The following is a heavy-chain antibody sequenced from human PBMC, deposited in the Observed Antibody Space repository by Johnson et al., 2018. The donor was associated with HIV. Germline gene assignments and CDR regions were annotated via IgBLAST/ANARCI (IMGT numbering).Heavy chain of an antibody. CDR1: GFTFSSNW. CDR2: IKQDGSEK. Sequence: VQLVESGGGLVQPGGSLRLSCAASGFTFSSNWMSWVRQAPGKGLEWVGNIKQDGSEKYYVDSVKGRFTISRDNVKKSLYLQRNNLRVEDTAVYYCVRDPVRRTNDSVWGSYRRYDDAFDIWGQGTIVTVSS. J-gene: IGHJ3*02. CDR3: VRDPVRRTNDSVWGSYRRYDDAFDI. V-gene: IGHV3-7*05. D-gene: IGHD3-16*02.